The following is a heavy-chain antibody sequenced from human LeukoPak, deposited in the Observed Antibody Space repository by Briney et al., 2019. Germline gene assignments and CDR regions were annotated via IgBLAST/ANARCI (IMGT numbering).Heavy chain of an antibody. CDR1: GGSFSGYY. Sequence: PSETLSLTCVVSGGSFSGYYWVWIRQPPGKGLEWIGEINQGGSTNYTPSLKSRIIISLDTSKSQFSLKLNSVTAADTAVYYCARHKAYGSGSYSPYYFDYWGQGTQVTVSS. D-gene: IGHD3-10*01. CDR2: INQGGST. J-gene: IGHJ4*02. CDR3: ARHKAYGSGSYSPYYFDY. V-gene: IGHV4-34*01.